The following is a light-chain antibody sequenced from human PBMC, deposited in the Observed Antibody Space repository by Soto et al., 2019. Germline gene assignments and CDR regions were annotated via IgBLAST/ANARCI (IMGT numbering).Light chain of an antibody. CDR1: SGSIASNY. V-gene: IGLV6-57*04. J-gene: IGLJ3*02. Sequence: NFMLTQPHSVSESPGKTVTISCTRSSGSIASNYVLWYQQRPGSAPTTVIYEDNQRPSGVPDRFSGSVDRSSNSASLTISGLKTEDEADYYCQSYESGTWVFGGGTKLTVL. CDR3: QSYESGTWV. CDR2: EDN.